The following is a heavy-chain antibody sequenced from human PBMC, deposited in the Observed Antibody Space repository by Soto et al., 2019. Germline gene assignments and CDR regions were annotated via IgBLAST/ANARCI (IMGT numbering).Heavy chain of an antibody. J-gene: IGHJ4*02. V-gene: IGHV3-30*18. CDR3: AKDSGELGHGTFDY. CDR2: ISYDGSNK. D-gene: IGHD1-26*01. Sequence: QVQLVESGGGVVQPGRSLRLSCAASGFTFSSYGMHWVRQAPGKGLEWVAVISYDGSNKYYADSVKGRFTISRDNSKNTLYLQMVSLRAGDTAVYYCAKDSGELGHGTFDYWGQGTLVTVSS. CDR1: GFTFSSYG.